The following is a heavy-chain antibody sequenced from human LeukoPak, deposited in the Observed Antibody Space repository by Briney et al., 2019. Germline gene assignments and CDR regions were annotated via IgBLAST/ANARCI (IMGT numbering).Heavy chain of an antibody. CDR1: GFTFSSYW. V-gene: IGHV3-7*04. J-gene: IGHJ3*02. CDR2: IKKEGRKK. Sequence: GGSLRLSCVASGFTFSSYWMTWVRQAPGKGLEWVAKIKKEGRKKNNVDYVKGGFTISRDNAKNSLYLQMNSLRAEDTAVYHCARISLDAFDIWGQGTMVTVSS. CDR3: ARISLDAFDI.